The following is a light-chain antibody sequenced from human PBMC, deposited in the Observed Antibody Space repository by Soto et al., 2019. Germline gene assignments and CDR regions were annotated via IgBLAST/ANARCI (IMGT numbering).Light chain of an antibody. CDR1: SSDVGGYQC. Sequence: QSVLTQPPSASGSPGQSVTISCTGTSSDVGGYQCVSWYQQHPGKAPKLMIYDVSKRPSGVPDRFSVSKSGNTASLTVSGLQAEDEADYYCSSYADNNNFVFGTGTKVTVL. V-gene: IGLV2-8*01. CDR3: SSYADNNNFV. J-gene: IGLJ1*01. CDR2: DVS.